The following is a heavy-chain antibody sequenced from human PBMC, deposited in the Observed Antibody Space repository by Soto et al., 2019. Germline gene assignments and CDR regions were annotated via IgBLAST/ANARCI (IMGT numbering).Heavy chain of an antibody. CDR3: ASPVACSTTSCIP. Sequence: EVQLVESGGGLVQPGGSLRLSCAASGFTFSSYSMNWVRQAPGKGLEWVSYISSSSNSIYYADSVKGRFAISRDNAKNSLPLQLNSLRAEYTAVYYCASPVACSTTSCIPWGQGTRVTFSS. J-gene: IGHJ5*02. V-gene: IGHV3-48*01. D-gene: IGHD2-2*01. CDR1: GFTFSSYS. CDR2: ISSSSNSI.